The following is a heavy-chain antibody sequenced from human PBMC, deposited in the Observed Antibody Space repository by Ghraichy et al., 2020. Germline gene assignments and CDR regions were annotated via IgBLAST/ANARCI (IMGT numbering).Heavy chain of an antibody. V-gene: IGHV3-33*01. D-gene: IGHD4-23*01. CDR1: GFTFSSYG. Sequence: GGSLRLSCAASGFTFSSYGMHWVRQAPGKGLEWVAVIWYDGSNKYYADSVKGRFTISRDNSKNTLYLQMNSLRAEDTAVYYCARSTVERFYYYYMDVWGKGTTVTVSS. CDR3: ARSTVERFYYYYMDV. CDR2: IWYDGSNK. J-gene: IGHJ6*03.